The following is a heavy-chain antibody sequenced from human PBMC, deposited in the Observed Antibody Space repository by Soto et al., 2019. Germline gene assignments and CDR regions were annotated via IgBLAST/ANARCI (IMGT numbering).Heavy chain of an antibody. CDR2: INAGNGNT. V-gene: IGHV1-3*01. CDR3: AMGLWFGEWRDAFDI. CDR1: GYTFTSYA. Sequence: QVQLVQSGAEVKKPGASVKVSCKASGYTFTSYAMHWVRQAPGQRLEWMGWINAGNGNTKYSQKFQGRVIITRDTSASTAYMELSSLRSEDTAVYYCAMGLWFGEWRDAFDIWGQGTMVTVSS. D-gene: IGHD3-10*01. J-gene: IGHJ3*02.